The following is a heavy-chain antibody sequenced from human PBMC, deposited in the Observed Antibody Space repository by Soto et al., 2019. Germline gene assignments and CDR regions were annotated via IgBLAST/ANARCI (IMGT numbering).Heavy chain of an antibody. CDR2: ISAHNGNT. J-gene: IGHJ4*02. Sequence: QVHLVQSGAEVKKPGASVKVSCKGSGYTFTTYGITWVRQAPGQGLEWMGWISAHNGNTNYAQKLQGRVTVTRDTSTSTAYMELRSLRSDDTAMSYCARGRYGDYWGQGALVTVSS. D-gene: IGHD1-1*01. CDR3: ARGRYGDY. V-gene: IGHV1-18*01. CDR1: GYTFTTYG.